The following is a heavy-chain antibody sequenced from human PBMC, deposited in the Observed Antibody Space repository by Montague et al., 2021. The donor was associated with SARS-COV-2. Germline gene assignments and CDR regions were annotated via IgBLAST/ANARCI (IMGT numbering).Heavy chain of an antibody. CDR2: IYTSGST. V-gene: IGHV4-4*07. D-gene: IGHD3-10*01. CDR3: ARETWFGDKTSASEYYGMDV. J-gene: IGHJ6*02. Sequence: TLSLTCTVSGGSISSYYWSWIRQPPGKGLEWIGRIYTSGSTNYNPSLKSRVTMSVDTSKNQFSLKLSSVTAADTAVYYCARETWFGDKTSASEYYGMDVWGQGTTVTVSS. CDR1: GGSISSYY.